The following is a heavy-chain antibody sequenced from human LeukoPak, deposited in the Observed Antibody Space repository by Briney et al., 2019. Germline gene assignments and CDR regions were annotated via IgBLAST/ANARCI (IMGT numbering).Heavy chain of an antibody. D-gene: IGHD2-21*01. CDR2: ISGSGGST. CDR3: ATRGVVIRVILVGFHKEAYYFDS. J-gene: IGHJ4*02. V-gene: IGHV3-23*01. Sequence: GGSLRLSCAVSGITLSSYGMSWVRQAPGKGLEWVAGISGSGGSTNYGDSVKGRFTISRDNTKNKVDLQMNSLRAEDTAVIYCATRGVVIRVILVGFHKEAYYFDSWGQGALVTVSS. CDR1: GITLSSYG.